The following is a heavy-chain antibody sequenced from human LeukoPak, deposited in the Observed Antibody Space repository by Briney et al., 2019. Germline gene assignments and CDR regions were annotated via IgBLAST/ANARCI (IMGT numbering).Heavy chain of an antibody. Sequence: SVKVSCKASGGTFSSYAISWVRQAPGQGLEWMGGIIPIFGTANYAQKFQGRVTITADESTSAAYMELSSLRSDDTAVYYCARDKVLYCSGGSCYGGYYFDYWGQGTLVTVSS. V-gene: IGHV1-69*13. J-gene: IGHJ4*02. CDR3: ARDKVLYCSGGSCYGGYYFDY. CDR1: GGTFSSYA. D-gene: IGHD2-15*01. CDR2: IIPIFGTA.